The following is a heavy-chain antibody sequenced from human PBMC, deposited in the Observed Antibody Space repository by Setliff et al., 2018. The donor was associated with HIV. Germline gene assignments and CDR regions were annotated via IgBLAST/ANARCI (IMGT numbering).Heavy chain of an antibody. Sequence: SETLSLTCAVYGGSFSGYYWSWIRQPPGKGLEWIGEIDHSGSTKYNPSLKSRVTISVDTSKNQFSLKLRSVTAADTAVYYCATYYIAVAGTFPYWGQGTLVTVS. CDR2: IDHSGST. J-gene: IGHJ4*02. D-gene: IGHD6-19*01. CDR3: ATYYIAVAGTFPY. CDR1: GGSFSGYY. V-gene: IGHV4-34*01.